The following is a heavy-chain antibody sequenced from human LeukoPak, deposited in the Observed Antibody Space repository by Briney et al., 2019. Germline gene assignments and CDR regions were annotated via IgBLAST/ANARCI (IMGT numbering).Heavy chain of an antibody. CDR2: INAGNGNT. CDR1: GYTFTSYA. V-gene: IGHV1-3*01. J-gene: IGHJ4*02. D-gene: IGHD1-26*01. Sequence: ASVKVSCKASGYTFTSYAMHWVRQAPGQRLEWMGWINAGNGNTKYSQKFQGRVTITRDTSASTAYMELSSLRSEDTAVYYCAGCIVGATTLDYWGQGTLVTVSS. CDR3: AGCIVGATTLDY.